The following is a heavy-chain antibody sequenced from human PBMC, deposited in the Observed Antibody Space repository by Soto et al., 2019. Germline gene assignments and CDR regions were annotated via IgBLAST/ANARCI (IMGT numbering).Heavy chain of an antibody. Sequence: SETLSLTCTVSGGSISSYYWSWIRQPAGKGLEWIGRIYTSGSTNYNPSLKSRVTMSVDTSKNQFSLKLSSVTAADTAVYYCARGFLYCSSTSCFPYYYGMDVWGQGTTVKASS. V-gene: IGHV4-4*07. J-gene: IGHJ6*02. CDR1: GGSISSYY. CDR3: ARGFLYCSSTSCFPYYYGMDV. CDR2: IYTSGST. D-gene: IGHD2-2*01.